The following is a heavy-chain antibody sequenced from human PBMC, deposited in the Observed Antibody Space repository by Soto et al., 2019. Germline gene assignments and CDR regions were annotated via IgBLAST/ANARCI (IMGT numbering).Heavy chain of an antibody. CDR2: IYSGGSA. CDR1: GFTVSSNY. Sequence: EVQLVESGGGVIQPGGSLRLSCAASGFTVSSNYMSWVRQAPGKGLEWVSIIYSGGSAYYADSVKGRFTISRDNSKNTLYLQMYSLRAEDTAVYYCAREVEVYFSSSDYQYPSWGQGTLVIVSS. CDR3: AREVEVYFSSSDYQYPS. J-gene: IGHJ4*02. D-gene: IGHD3-22*01. V-gene: IGHV3-53*01.